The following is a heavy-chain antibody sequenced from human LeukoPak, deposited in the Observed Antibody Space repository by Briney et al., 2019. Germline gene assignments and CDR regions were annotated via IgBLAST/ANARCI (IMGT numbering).Heavy chain of an antibody. V-gene: IGHV3-74*01. CDR2: IASDGSST. J-gene: IGHJ4*02. CDR3: ARGSSGWSGGY. CDR1: GFTFSSYW. D-gene: IGHD6-19*01. Sequence: PGGSLRLSCAASGFTFSSYWMNWVRQAPGKGLVWVSRIASDGSSTTYADSVKGRFSISRDNAKNTLYLQMNSLRVEDTAVYYCARGSSGWSGGYWGQGTLVTVSS.